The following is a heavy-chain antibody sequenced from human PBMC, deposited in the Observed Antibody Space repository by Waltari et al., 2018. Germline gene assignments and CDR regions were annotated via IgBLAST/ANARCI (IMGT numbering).Heavy chain of an antibody. V-gene: IGHV3-48*01. D-gene: IGHD7-27*01. CDR1: GFTFNTYS. CDR3: ARVGGAALTEGFDY. J-gene: IGHJ4*02. CDR2: ITSRSSTI. Sequence: EVKLVQSGGDLVQPGGSLRLSCAASGFTFNTYSMAWVRQAPGKGLECFSYITSRSSTIYYADSVRGRFTTSRDNAKNSLYLQMNSLRVEDTAVYYCARVGGAALTEGFDYWGQGTLVTVAS.